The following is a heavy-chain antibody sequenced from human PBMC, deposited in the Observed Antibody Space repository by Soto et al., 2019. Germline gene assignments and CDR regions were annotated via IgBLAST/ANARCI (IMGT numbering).Heavy chain of an antibody. J-gene: IGHJ5*02. CDR3: ARDPTTVSEAGLFDP. CDR1: GYTFTSYA. CDR2: INAGNGNT. Sequence: LVNGSCKASGYTFTSYAMHWVRQAPGQRLEWMGWINAGNGNTKYSQKFQGRVTITRDTSTSTAYMELSSLRSEDTAVYYCARDPTTVSEAGLFDPWGQGTLVTVSS. D-gene: IGHD4-17*01. V-gene: IGHV1-3*01.